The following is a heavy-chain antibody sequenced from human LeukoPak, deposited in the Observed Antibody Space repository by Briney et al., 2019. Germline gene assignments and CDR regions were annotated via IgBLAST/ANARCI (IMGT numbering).Heavy chain of an antibody. V-gene: IGHV5-51*01. Sequence: GESLKISCQGSGYSFTSYWIGWVRQMPGKGLEWMGIIYPGDSDTRYSPSFQGQVTISADKSISTAYLQWSSLKASDTAMYYCARLSRDYDSSGSSVYFQHWGQGTLVTVSS. CDR1: GYSFTSYW. J-gene: IGHJ1*01. D-gene: IGHD3-22*01. CDR3: ARLSRDYDSSGSSVYFQH. CDR2: IYPGDSDT.